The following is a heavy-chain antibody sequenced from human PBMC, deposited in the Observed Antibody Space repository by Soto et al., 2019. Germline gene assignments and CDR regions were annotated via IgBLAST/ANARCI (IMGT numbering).Heavy chain of an antibody. J-gene: IGHJ5*02. V-gene: IGHV4-39*01. Sequence: SETLSLTCTVSGASIRSTTYCWAWIRQSPGKGLEWIASIYYSGTTYYHPSLKSRVTMSVDTPKNQVSLKVTSVTAADTALYYCVRHWSSSGNNWFDPWGQGTQVTVSS. CDR1: GASIRSTTYC. D-gene: IGHD1-1*01. CDR3: VRHWSSSGNNWFDP. CDR2: IYYSGTT.